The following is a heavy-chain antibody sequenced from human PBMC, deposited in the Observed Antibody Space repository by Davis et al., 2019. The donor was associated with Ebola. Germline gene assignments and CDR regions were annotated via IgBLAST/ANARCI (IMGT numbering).Heavy chain of an antibody. CDR2: ITSNGYI. D-gene: IGHD3-16*01. CDR1: GFTFSSYS. Sequence: GESLKISCAASGFTFSSYSMNWVRQAPGKGLEWVSSITSNGYIYYADSVKGRFTISRDNAKNTLYLQMNSLRAEDTAVYYCANEGGYWGQGTLVTVSS. J-gene: IGHJ4*02. V-gene: IGHV3-21*04. CDR3: ANEGGY.